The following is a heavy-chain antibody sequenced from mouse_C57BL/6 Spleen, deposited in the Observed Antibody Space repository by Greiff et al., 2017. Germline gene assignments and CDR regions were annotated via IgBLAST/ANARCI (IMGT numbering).Heavy chain of an antibody. CDR2: IYPGSGNT. D-gene: IGHD2-5*01. V-gene: IGHV1-76*01. CDR3: ARGYSNYPYYFDY. J-gene: IGHJ2*01. Sequence: VQLQESGAELVRPGASVKLSCKASGYTFTDYYINWVKQRPGQGLEWIARIYPGSGNTYYNEKFKGKATLTAEKSSSTAYMQLSSLTSEDSAVYFCARGYSNYPYYFDYWGQGTTLTVSS. CDR1: GYTFTDYY.